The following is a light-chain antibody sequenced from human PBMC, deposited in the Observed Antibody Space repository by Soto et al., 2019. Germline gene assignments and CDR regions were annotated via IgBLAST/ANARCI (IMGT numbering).Light chain of an antibody. CDR2: KVS. V-gene: IGKV2-30*02. J-gene: IGKJ4*01. CDR3: LQGTRWPRS. CDR1: QSLVHSDGNTY. Sequence: DVVVTQSPDSLPVTLGQPASISCRSSQSLVHSDGNTYLNWLHQRPGQSPRRLIYKVSYRDSGVADRFSVSESGTNFKLKSSRVEAEDVGVYYCLQGTRWPRSFGGGTKV.